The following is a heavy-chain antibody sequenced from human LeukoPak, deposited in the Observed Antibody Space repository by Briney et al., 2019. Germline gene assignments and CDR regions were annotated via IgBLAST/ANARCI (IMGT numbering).Heavy chain of an antibody. Sequence: ASVKVSCKASGYTFTSYDINWVRQATGQGLEWMGWMNPNSGNTGYAQKFQGRVTMTRNTSISTAYMELSSLRSGDTAVYYCARVHYYDSSGYYYYYGMDVWGQGTTVTVSS. CDR1: GYTFTSYD. V-gene: IGHV1-8*01. CDR3: ARVHYYDSSGYYYYYGMDV. D-gene: IGHD3-22*01. CDR2: MNPNSGNT. J-gene: IGHJ6*02.